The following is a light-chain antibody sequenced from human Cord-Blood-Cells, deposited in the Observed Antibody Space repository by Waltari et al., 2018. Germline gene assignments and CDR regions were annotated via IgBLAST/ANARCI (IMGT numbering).Light chain of an antibody. J-gene: IGLJ3*02. CDR1: SSDGGGFNY. CDR3: SSYTSSSTWV. V-gene: IGLV2-14*01. Sequence: QSALTQPASVSGSPGQSITISCPGTSSDGGGFNYVSWYQQHPGKAPKLMIYEVSNRPSGVSNRFSGSKSGNTASLTISGLQAEDEADYYCSSYTSSSTWVFGGGTKLTVL. CDR2: EVS.